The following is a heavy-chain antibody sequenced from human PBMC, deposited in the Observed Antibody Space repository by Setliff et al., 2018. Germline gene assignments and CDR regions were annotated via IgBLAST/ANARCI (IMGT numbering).Heavy chain of an antibody. V-gene: IGHV3-48*01. D-gene: IGHD3-10*01. CDR3: ARGEVRGSLAVSYYYYYMDV. Sequence: PGGSLRLSCAASGFTFSSYSMNWVRQAPGKGLEWVSYISSSSSTIYYADSVKGRFTISRDNAKNSLYLQMNSLRAEDTAVYYCARGEVRGSLAVSYYYYYMDVWGKGTTVTVSS. CDR1: GFTFSSYS. J-gene: IGHJ6*03. CDR2: ISSSSSTI.